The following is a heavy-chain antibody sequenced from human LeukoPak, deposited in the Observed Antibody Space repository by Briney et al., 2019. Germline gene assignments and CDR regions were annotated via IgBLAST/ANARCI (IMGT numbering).Heavy chain of an antibody. CDR2: INHSGST. Sequence: SQTLSLTCTVSGGSISSGSYYWSWIRQPPGKGLEWIGEINHSGSTNYNPSLKSRVTISVDTSKNQFSLKLSSVTAADTAVYYCARGRGATGIDWGQGTLVTVSS. J-gene: IGHJ4*02. D-gene: IGHD1-26*01. CDR1: GGSISSGSYY. V-gene: IGHV4-39*07. CDR3: ARGRGATGID.